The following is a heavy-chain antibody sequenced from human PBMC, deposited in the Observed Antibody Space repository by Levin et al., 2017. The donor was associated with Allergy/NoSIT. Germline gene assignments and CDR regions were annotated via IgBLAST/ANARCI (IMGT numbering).Heavy chain of an antibody. D-gene: IGHD6-13*01. V-gene: IGHV3-23*01. CDR2: ISGGGGST. CDR3: AKQSGYSAGHHFDY. J-gene: IGHJ4*02. Sequence: GGSLRLSCAASGFTFSSYAMSWVRQAPGKGLEWVSGISGGGGSTYYADSVKGRFTISRDTSKNTLYLKMNSLRAEDTAVYYCAKQSGYSAGHHFDYWGQGTLVTVSS. CDR1: GFTFSSYA.